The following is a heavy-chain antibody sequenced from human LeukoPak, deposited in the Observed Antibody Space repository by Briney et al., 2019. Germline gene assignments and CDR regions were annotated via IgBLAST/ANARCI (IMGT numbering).Heavy chain of an antibody. CDR3: AKDSAWTSSSWTEYYYYYYMDV. Sequence: PGGSPRLSCAASGFTFSSYGMHWVRQAPGKGLEWVAVISYDGSNKYYADSVKGRFTISRDNSKNTLYLQMNSLRAEDTAVYYCAKDSAWTSSSWTEYYYYYYMDVWGKGTTVTVSS. J-gene: IGHJ6*03. CDR1: GFTFSSYG. CDR2: ISYDGSNK. D-gene: IGHD6-13*01. V-gene: IGHV3-30*18.